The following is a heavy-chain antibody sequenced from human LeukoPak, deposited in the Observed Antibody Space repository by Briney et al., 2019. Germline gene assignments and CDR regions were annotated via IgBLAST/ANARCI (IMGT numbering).Heavy chain of an antibody. CDR3: ARLQDDGGNGEFDY. CDR2: IYHSGST. CDR1: GYSISSGYY. V-gene: IGHV4-38-2*01. D-gene: IGHD4-23*01. J-gene: IGHJ4*02. Sequence: SETLSLTCAVSGYSISSGYYWGWIRQPPGKGLEWIGSIYHSGSTYYNPSLKSRVTISVDTSKNQFSLKLSSVTAADTAVYYCARLQDDGGNGEFDYWGQGTLVTVPS.